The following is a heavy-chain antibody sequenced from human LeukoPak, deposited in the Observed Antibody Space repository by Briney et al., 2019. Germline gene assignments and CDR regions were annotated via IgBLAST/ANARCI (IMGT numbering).Heavy chain of an antibody. Sequence: PGGSLRLSCAASGFTFSSYAMHWVRQAPGKGLEWVALISYDGSNKYYADSVKGRFTTSRDNSKNTLYLQMDSLRAEDTAVYYCARAVGIRDSGGDDIWGQGTMVTVSS. V-gene: IGHV3-30-3*01. CDR3: ARAVGIRDSGGDDI. J-gene: IGHJ3*02. D-gene: IGHD1-26*01. CDR1: GFTFSSYA. CDR2: ISYDGSNK.